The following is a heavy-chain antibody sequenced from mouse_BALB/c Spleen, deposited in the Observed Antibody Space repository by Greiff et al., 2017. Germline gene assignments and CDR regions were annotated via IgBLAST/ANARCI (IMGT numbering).Heavy chain of an antibody. Sequence: VQLQQSGAELVRSGASVKLSCTASGFNIKDYYMHWVKQRPEQGLEWIGWIDPENGDTEYAPKFQGKATMTADTSSNTAYLQLSSLTSEDTAVYYCNAPIHYYGNYAMDYWGQGTSVTVSS. D-gene: IGHD1-2*01. J-gene: IGHJ4*01. V-gene: IGHV14-4*02. CDR2: IDPENGDT. CDR3: NAPIHYYGNYAMDY. CDR1: GFNIKDYY.